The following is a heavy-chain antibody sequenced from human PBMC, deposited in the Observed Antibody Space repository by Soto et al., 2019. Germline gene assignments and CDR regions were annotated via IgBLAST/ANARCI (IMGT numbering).Heavy chain of an antibody. Sequence: PGGSLRLSCAASGFTFSSYWMHWVRQVPGKGLMWVSRIDEYGNTIDYADSVRVRFTISRENARNTLYLEMNSLRAEETALYYCTRHTGGRWPXWGPGTLVTVSX. CDR3: TRHTGGRWPX. V-gene: IGHV3-74*01. D-gene: IGHD3-16*01. CDR2: IDEYGNTI. J-gene: IGHJ4*02. CDR1: GFTFSSYW.